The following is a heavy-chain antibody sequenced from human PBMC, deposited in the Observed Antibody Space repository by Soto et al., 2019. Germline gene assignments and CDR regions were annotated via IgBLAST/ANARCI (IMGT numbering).Heavy chain of an antibody. CDR2: ISPNSGSA. D-gene: IGHD4-17*01. CDR3: ARLRWPNFDL. CDR1: GYLFTGYY. Sequence: QVQLVQSGAEVKKPGASVKVSCKASGYLFTGYYIHWVRQAPGQGLEWVGWISPNSGSAKSAQSLQGRVSLTRDTTISTAYMELTGLRSDDTAVYYCARLRWPNFDLCGQGTLVTVSS. V-gene: IGHV1-2*02. J-gene: IGHJ4*02.